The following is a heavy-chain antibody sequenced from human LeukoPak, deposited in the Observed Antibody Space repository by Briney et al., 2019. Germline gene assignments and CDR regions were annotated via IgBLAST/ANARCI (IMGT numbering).Heavy chain of an antibody. J-gene: IGHJ5*02. CDR2: IYYSGST. CDR1: GGSISGYY. D-gene: IGHD3-16*01. Sequence: SETLSLTCTVSGGSISGYYWNWIQQPPGKGLEWIGSIYYSGSTYYNPSLKSRVTISVDTSKNQFSLKLSSVTAADTAVYYCARHYGPWGQGTLVTVSS. CDR3: ARHYGP. V-gene: IGHV4-59*05.